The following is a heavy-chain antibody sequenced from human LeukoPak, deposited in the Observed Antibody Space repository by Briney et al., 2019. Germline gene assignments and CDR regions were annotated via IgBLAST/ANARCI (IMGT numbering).Heavy chain of an antibody. D-gene: IGHD6-6*01. CDR1: GYTFTGYY. V-gene: IGHV1-2*02. J-gene: IGHJ4*02. CDR2: INPNSGGT. CDR3: AEASVGSSSPFDY. Sequence: ASVKVSCKASGYTFTGYYMHWVRQAPGQGLEWMGWINPNSGGTNYAQKFQGRVTMTRDTSISTAYMELSRLRSDGTAVYYCAEASVGSSSPFDYWGQGTLVTVSS.